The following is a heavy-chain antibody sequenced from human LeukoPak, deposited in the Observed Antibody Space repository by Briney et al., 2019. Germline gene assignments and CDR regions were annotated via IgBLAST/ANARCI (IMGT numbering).Heavy chain of an antibody. J-gene: IGHJ4*02. Sequence: GGSLRLSCAASGFTFSSYGMHWVRQAPGKGLEWVAVISYDGSNKYYADSVKGRFTISRDNSKNTLYLQMNSLRAEDTAVYYCAKDWHDSSGWYYFDYWGQGTLATVSS. CDR3: AKDWHDSSGWYYFDY. V-gene: IGHV3-30*18. CDR1: GFTFSSYG. CDR2: ISYDGSNK. D-gene: IGHD6-19*01.